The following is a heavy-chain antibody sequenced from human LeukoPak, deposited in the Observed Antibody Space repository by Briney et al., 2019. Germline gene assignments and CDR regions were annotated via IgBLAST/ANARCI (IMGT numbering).Heavy chain of an antibody. CDR2: ISSSSSTI. V-gene: IGHV3-48*02. CDR1: GFTFSSYN. CDR3: ARIADLRYFDWLSPYYYYGMDV. D-gene: IGHD3-9*01. Sequence: GGSLRLSCAASGFTFSSYNMNWVRQAPGKGLEWVSYISSSSSTIYYADSVKGRFTISRDNAKNSLYLQMNSLRDEDTAVYYCARIADLRYFDWLSPYYYYGMDVWGQGTTVTVSS. J-gene: IGHJ6*02.